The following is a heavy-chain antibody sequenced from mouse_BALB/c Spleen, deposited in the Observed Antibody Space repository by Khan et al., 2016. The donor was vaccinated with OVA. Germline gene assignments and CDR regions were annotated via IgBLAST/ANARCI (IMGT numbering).Heavy chain of an antibody. Sequence: VQLQQSGPELVKPGASVKMSCKASGYIFTDYVMHWVKQKPGQGLEWIGYIYPYNDDTESTERFKGKATLTLDKSSSTAYMYLSSLTSADSAVYDCARSTTDYYTMDYWGQGTSVTVSS. CDR1: GYIFTDYV. D-gene: IGHD1-1*01. J-gene: IGHJ4*01. CDR2: IYPYNDDT. CDR3: ARSTTDYYTMDY. V-gene: IGHV1S136*01.